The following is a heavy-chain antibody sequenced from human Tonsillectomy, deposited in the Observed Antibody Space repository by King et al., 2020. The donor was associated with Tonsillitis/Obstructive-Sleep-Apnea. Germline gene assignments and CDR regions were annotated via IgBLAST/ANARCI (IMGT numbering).Heavy chain of an antibody. Sequence: VQLQESGPGLVKPSETLSLTCTVSGGSVSSGSYYWSWIRQPPGKGLEWIGYIYYSGSTNYNPSLKSRVTISVDTSKNQFSLKLSSVTAADTAVYYCARDYATVTTSHWFDPWGQGTLVTVSS. D-gene: IGHD4-11*01. CDR1: GGSVSSGSYY. J-gene: IGHJ5*02. CDR3: ARDYATVTTSHWFDP. CDR2: IYYSGST. V-gene: IGHV4-61*01.